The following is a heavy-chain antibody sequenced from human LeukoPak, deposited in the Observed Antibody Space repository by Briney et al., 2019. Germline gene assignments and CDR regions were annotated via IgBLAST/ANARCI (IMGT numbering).Heavy chain of an antibody. CDR3: AINVEIAPDLWD. Sequence: ASVKVSCKASGYTFTSYGISWVRQAPGQGLEWMGWISAYNGNTNYAQKLQGRVTMTTDTSTSTAYMELRSLRSDDTAVYYCAINVEIAPDLWDWGQGTLVTVSS. CDR1: GYTFTSYG. D-gene: IGHD5-12*01. V-gene: IGHV1-18*04. CDR2: ISAYNGNT. J-gene: IGHJ4*02.